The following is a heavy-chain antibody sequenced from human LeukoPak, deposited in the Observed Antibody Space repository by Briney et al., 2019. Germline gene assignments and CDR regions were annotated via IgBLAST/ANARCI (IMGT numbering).Heavy chain of an antibody. CDR2: IGTSTSYI. CDR3: ARGGYYDSSGYYVDY. D-gene: IGHD3-22*01. V-gene: IGHV3-21*01. J-gene: IGHJ4*02. Sequence: GGSLRLSCAASGFTFSSYEMNWVRHTPGKGLERVSSIGTSTSYIYYADSVKGRFTISRDNAKNSLYLEMNSLRAEDTAVYYCARGGYYDSSGYYVDYWGQGTLVTVSS. CDR1: GFTFSSYE.